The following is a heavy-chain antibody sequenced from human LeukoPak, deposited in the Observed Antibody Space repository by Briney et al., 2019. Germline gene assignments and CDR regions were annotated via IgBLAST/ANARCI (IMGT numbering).Heavy chain of an antibody. CDR2: IYYSGST. J-gene: IGHJ4*02. D-gene: IGHD3-9*01. CDR1: GGSINSGDYY. V-gene: IGHV4-30-4*01. CDR3: ARVVTDWAIHN. Sequence: SQTLSLTCTVSGGSINSGDYYWSWIRQPPGKGLEWIGFIYYSGSTYNNPSLKSRVTISVDTSKNQFSLRPSSVTAADTAMYYCARVVTDWAIHNWGQGTLVTVSS.